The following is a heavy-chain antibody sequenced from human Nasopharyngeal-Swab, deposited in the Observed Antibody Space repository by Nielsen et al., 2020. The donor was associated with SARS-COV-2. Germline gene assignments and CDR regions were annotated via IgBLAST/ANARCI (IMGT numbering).Heavy chain of an antibody. CDR2: INHCGST. V-gene: IGHV4-34*01. Sequence: WIRQPPGKGLEWIGEINHCGSTNYNPSLKSRVTISVDTSKNQFSLKLSSVTAADTAVYYCARIEDCSSTSCYDYFDYWGQGTLVSVSS. CDR3: ARIEDCSSTSCYDYFDY. J-gene: IGHJ4*02. D-gene: IGHD2-2*01.